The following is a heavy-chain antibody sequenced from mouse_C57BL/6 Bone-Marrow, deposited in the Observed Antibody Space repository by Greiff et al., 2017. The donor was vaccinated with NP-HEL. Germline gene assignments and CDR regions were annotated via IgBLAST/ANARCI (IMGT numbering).Heavy chain of an antibody. V-gene: IGHV1-19*01. CDR2: INPYNGGT. Sequence: EVHLVESGPVLVKPGASVKMSCKASGYTFTDYYMNWVKQSHGKSLEWIGVINPYNGGTSYNQKFKGKATLTVDKSSSTAYMELNSLTSEDSAVYYCARLITTVVRDFDYWGQGTTLTVSS. J-gene: IGHJ2*01. CDR1: GYTFTDYY. CDR3: ARLITTVVRDFDY. D-gene: IGHD1-1*01.